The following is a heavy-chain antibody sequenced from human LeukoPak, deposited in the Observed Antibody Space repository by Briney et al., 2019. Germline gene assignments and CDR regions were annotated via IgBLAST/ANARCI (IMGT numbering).Heavy chain of an antibody. Sequence: GASVKVSCKASGYTFTCYYMHWVRQAPGQGLEWMGWINPNSGGTNYAQKFQGRVTMTRDTSISTAYMELSRLRSDDADVDYCARAYYDSSGYSSWFDPWGQGTLVTVSS. CDR2: INPNSGGT. CDR1: GYTFTCYY. J-gene: IGHJ5*02. V-gene: IGHV1-2*02. D-gene: IGHD3-22*01. CDR3: ARAYYDSSGYSSWFDP.